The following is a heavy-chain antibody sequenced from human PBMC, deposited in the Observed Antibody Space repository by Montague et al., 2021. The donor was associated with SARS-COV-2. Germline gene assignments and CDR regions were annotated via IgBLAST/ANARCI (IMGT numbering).Heavy chain of an antibody. CDR2: IYSNGDK. CDR3: AHLIRYYDIFTGIPFDP. V-gene: IGHV2-5*01. Sequence: PALVKPTQTLTLTCTFSGFSLSTPNVGVAWIRQPPGKALGWLAVIYSNGDKRYSPSLQRRLAITKDTSRNQVVVSLTNVDPLDTATYYCAHLIRYYDIFTGIPFDPWGPGIRVTVSS. CDR1: GFSLSTPNVG. D-gene: IGHD3-9*01. J-gene: IGHJ5*02.